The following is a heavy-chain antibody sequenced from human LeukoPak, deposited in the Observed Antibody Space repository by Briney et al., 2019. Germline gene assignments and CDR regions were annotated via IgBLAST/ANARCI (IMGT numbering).Heavy chain of an antibody. J-gene: IGHJ6*02. CDR3: AKDKDFWSGYYRGLPYYYGMDV. D-gene: IGHD3-3*01. V-gene: IGHV3-30*18. CDR2: ISYDGSNK. Sequence: PGRSLRLSCAASGFTFCSYGMHWVRQAPGKGLEWVAVISYDGSNKYYADSVKGRFTISRDNAKNTLFLQMNSLRAEDTAVYYCAKDKDFWSGYYRGLPYYYGMDVWGQGTTVTVSS. CDR1: GFTFCSYG.